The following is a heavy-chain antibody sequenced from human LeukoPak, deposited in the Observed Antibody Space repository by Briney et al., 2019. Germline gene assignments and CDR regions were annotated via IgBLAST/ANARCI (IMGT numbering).Heavy chain of an antibody. CDR3: AREYFFDY. V-gene: IGHV3-21*01. CDR1: GFTFSTYS. Sequence: GSLRLSCAASGFTFSTYSLSWVRQAPGRGLEWVSSIAPISSYIYYSDSVKGRFTISRDNAKNSMFLQMNSLRAEDTAVYFCAREYFFDYWGQGTLVTVSS. CDR2: IAPISSYI. J-gene: IGHJ4*02.